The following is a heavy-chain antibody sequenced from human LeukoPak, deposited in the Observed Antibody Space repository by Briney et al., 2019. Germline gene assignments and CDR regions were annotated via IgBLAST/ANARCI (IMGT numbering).Heavy chain of an antibody. D-gene: IGHD1-1*01. V-gene: IGHV1-18*01. CDR3: ARAPRTNNWLDP. CDR1: GYTFTSYG. Sequence: ASVKVSCKAPGYTFTSYGISWVRQAPGQGLEWIGWISAYNGNTNYAQKLQGRVTMTTDTSTSTAYMELRSLRSDDTAVYYCARAPRTNNWLDPWGQGTLVTVSS. J-gene: IGHJ5*02. CDR2: ISAYNGNT.